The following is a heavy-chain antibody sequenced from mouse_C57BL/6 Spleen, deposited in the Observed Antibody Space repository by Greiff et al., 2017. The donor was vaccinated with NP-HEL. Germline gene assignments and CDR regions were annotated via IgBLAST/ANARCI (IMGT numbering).Heavy chain of an antibody. CDR1: GYTFTSYA. CDR3: ARGGGYYPYAMDY. CDR2: IYPSDGST. J-gene: IGHJ4*01. D-gene: IGHD2-3*01. Sequence: QVQLQQSGPELVKPGASVKLSCKASGYTFTSYALNWVKQRPGPGLAWIGWIYPSDGSTKYNEKFKGTATLPVDTSSSTAYMVLHSLTSEDAAVYFCARGGGYYPYAMDYWGQGTSVTVAS. V-gene: IGHV1-85*01.